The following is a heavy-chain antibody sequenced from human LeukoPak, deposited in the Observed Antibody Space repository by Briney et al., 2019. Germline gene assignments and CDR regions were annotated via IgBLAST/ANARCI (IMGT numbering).Heavy chain of an antibody. CDR2: ISSSSTTK. V-gene: IGHV3-48*01. J-gene: IGHJ5*02. CDR3: ARDSVRFLMPYNWFDP. CDR1: AFTFSNYG. Sequence: PGGSLRLSCAASAFTFSNYGMNWVRQTPGKGLEWVSYISSSSTTKSYADSVKGRFTISRDNAKNSLYLQMSSLRAEDTAVYYCARDSVRFLMPYNWFDPWGQGTLVTVSS. D-gene: IGHD3-3*01.